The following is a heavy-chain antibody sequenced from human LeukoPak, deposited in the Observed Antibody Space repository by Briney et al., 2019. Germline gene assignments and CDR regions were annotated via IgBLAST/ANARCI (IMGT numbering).Heavy chain of an antibody. J-gene: IGHJ4*02. CDR2: NSGSGDGT. CDR1: GFTFSTYA. Sequence: TGGSLRLSCAASGFTFSTYAMSWVRQAPGKGLEWFSNNSGSGDGTYYADSVKGRFTFSRDNSKNTLSLQMNSLRLDDTAIYYCAKGDRERASGGTGFDSWGQGTLVTVSS. CDR3: AKGDRERASGGTGFDS. V-gene: IGHV3-23*01. D-gene: IGHD1-1*01.